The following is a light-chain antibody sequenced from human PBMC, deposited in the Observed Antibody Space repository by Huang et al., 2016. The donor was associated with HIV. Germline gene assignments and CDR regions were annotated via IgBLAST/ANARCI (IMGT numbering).Light chain of an antibody. J-gene: IGKJ1*01. CDR1: QTVLYSLNMKNS. Sequence: DIVMTQSPDSLAVSPGERANINCKSSQTVLYSLNMKNSLAWFQQKPGGPPKLLMYWATTRESGVPDRFSGSGSGTDFTLTINNLQAEDVAVYFCLQYYSVPQTFGHGTKVEIK. CDR3: LQYYSVPQT. CDR2: WAT. V-gene: IGKV4-1*01.